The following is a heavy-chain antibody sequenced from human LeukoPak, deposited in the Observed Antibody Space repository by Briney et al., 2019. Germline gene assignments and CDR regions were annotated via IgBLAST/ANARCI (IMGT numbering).Heavy chain of an antibody. D-gene: IGHD2-2*01. V-gene: IGHV3-33*01. CDR2: IWYDGSNK. CDR1: GFTFSSYG. CDR3: ARADYCSSISCYLSDY. J-gene: IGHJ4*02. Sequence: GRSLRLSCAASGFTFSSYGMHWARQAPGKGLEWVAVIWYDGSNKYYADSVKGRFTVSRDNSKNTLYLQMNSLRAEDTAVYYCARADYCSSISCYLSDYWGQGTLVTVSS.